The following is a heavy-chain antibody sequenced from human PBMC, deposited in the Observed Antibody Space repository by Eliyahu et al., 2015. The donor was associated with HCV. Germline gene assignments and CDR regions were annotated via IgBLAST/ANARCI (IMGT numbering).Heavy chain of an antibody. CDR3: ATNGAARPGHYFDP. D-gene: IGHD6-6*01. CDR2: INYSEIT. J-gene: IGHJ5*02. CDR1: GGSLSVYY. Sequence: QVQLQQWGAGLLRPPETLSLTCAXHGGSLSVYYWXXXRXXPGKGLEWXGEINYSEITYYNPSLKSRVTISLDTSKNQFSLNLTSVTAADTAMYYCATNGAARPGHYFDPWGQGALVTVSS. V-gene: IGHV4-34*01.